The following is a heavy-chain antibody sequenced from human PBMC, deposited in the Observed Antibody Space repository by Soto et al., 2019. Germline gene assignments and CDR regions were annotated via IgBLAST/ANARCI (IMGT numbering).Heavy chain of an antibody. V-gene: IGHV3-11*01. CDR2: ISHRGTTI. CDR3: STELPHDL. CDR1: GFSVTDS. J-gene: IGHJ5*02. Sequence: GGSLRLSCEVSGFSVTDSMSRIGQAAGGGLEWVAYISHRGTTIFYSASVRGGFTISREISKNILFLQMNNMRAEDSAVYYCSTELPHDLWGQGTLVTVSS. D-gene: IGHD1-7*01.